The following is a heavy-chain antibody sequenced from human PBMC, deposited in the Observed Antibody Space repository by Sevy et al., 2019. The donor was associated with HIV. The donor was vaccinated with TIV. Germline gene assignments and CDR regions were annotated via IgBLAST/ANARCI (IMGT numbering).Heavy chain of an antibody. CDR2: ISSGSSYI. V-gene: IGHV3-21*01. CDR3: ASSTMVRSGFDL. J-gene: IGHJ3*01. CDR1: DFSFRSYS. Sequence: GGSLRLSCVASDFSFRSYSMNWVRRAPGKGLEWVSFISSGSSYIAYADSVKGRFTISRDNGENTLYLQLNSLRAEDTAAYYCASSTMVRSGFDLWGQGTMVTVSS. D-gene: IGHD3-10*01.